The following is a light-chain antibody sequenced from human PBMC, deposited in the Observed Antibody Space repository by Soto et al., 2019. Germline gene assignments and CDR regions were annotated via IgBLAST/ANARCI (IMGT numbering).Light chain of an antibody. Sequence: DVQMTQSPFTLSASIGDRVTITCRASQSITNRLAWYQQKPGKAPKVLIYDASNLESGVPSRFSGSGSGTEFILTINSLQPDDFATYYCQHYGGMWAFGQVTKVDIK. V-gene: IGKV1-5*01. CDR2: DAS. CDR1: QSITNR. CDR3: QHYGGMWA. J-gene: IGKJ1*01.